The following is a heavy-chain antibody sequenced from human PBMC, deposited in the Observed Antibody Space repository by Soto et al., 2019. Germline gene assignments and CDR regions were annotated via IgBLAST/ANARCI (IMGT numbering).Heavy chain of an antibody. CDR1: GFTFSSYA. Sequence: HPGGSLRLSCAGSGFTFSSYAMRWVRQAPGKGLEWVSAISGSGDSTYYTDSVKGRFTISRDNSKNTLYLQMNSLRAEDTAVYYCARRGPGTYFDYWGQGTLVTVSS. V-gene: IGHV3-23*01. CDR3: ARRGPGTYFDY. CDR2: ISGSGDST. D-gene: IGHD6-13*01. J-gene: IGHJ4*02.